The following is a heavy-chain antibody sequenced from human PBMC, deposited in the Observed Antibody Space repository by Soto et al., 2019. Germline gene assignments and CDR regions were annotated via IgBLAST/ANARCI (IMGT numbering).Heavy chain of an antibody. Sequence: PGGSLRLSCAASGFTFSSYAMSWVRQAPGKGLEWVSAINDSGGGTYYADSVKGRFTTPKDNSKKTLYLQMNLLRAEDTAVYYCAKLTIGYWGQGTPVTVPQ. CDR2: INDSGGGT. CDR1: GFTFSSYA. D-gene: IGHD3-9*01. V-gene: IGHV3-23*01. J-gene: IGHJ4*02. CDR3: AKLTIGY.